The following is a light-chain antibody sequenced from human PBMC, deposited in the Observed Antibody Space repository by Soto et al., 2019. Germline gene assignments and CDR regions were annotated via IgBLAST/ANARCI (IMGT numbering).Light chain of an antibody. Sequence: DIQMTQFPSTVSASVGDRVTITCRASQGISSSLGWYQQKPGKAPSLLISAASTLQSGVPSGFSGSGSGTDFSLTISSLQPGDFATYYCQQADSLPYTFGQGTKVEIK. V-gene: IGKV1-12*01. CDR2: AAS. CDR3: QQADSLPYT. CDR1: QGISSS. J-gene: IGKJ2*01.